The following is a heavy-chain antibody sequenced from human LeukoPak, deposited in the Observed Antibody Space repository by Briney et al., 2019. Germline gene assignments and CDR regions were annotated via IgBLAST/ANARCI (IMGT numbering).Heavy chain of an antibody. Sequence: SETLSLTCAVSGGSISSSSGNCWTWVRQPPGKGLEWIGEIYHSGSTNYNPSLKSRVTMLLDKSKNQFSLKLSSVTAADTAVYYCARNGGNSDFDYWGQGTMVTVSS. D-gene: IGHD4-23*01. CDR2: IYHSGST. CDR3: ARNGGNSDFDY. J-gene: IGHJ4*02. V-gene: IGHV4-4*02. CDR1: GGSISSSSGNC.